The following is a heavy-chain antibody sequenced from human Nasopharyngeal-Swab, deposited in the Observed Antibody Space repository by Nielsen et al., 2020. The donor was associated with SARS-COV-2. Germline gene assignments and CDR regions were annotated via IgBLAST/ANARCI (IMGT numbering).Heavy chain of an antibody. V-gene: IGHV3-30-3*01. CDR3: ARDQGSSWYTYYYYGMDV. CDR1: GFTFSSYA. Sequence: GESLKISCAASGFTFSSYAMHWVRQAPGKGLEWVAVISYDGSKKYYADSVKGRFTISRDNSKNTLYLQMNSLRAEDTAVYYCARDQGSSWYTYYYYGMDVRGQGTTVTVSS. CDR2: ISYDGSKK. D-gene: IGHD6-13*01. J-gene: IGHJ6*02.